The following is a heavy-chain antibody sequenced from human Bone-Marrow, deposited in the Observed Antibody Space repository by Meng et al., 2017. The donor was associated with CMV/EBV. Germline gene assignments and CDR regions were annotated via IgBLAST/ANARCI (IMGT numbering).Heavy chain of an antibody. V-gene: IGHV4-59*01. CDR3: ARDLVCCSSTSCRSYGMDV. Sequence: GSLRLSCTVSGGSISSYYWSWIRQPPGKGLEWIGYIYYSGSTNYNPSLKSRVTISVDTSKNQFSLKLSSVTAADTAVYYCARDLVCCSSTSCRSYGMDVWGQGTTVTVSS. J-gene: IGHJ6*02. CDR2: IYYSGST. CDR1: GGSISSYY. D-gene: IGHD2-2*01.